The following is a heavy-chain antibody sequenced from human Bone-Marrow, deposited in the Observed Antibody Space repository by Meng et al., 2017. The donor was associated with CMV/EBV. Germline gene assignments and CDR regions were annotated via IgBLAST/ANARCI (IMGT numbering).Heavy chain of an antibody. CDR2: ISTNGGKT. J-gene: IGHJ6*02. D-gene: IGHD3-3*01. CDR3: ARGGVRDDFWSGYYSLRGGMDV. CDR1: GFTFSNYA. Sequence: GESLKISCAASGFTFSNYAMHWVRQAPGKGLEYVSAISTNGGKTYYADSVKGRFTISRDNSKNTLYLQMGSLRAEDMAVYYCARGGVRDDFWSGYYSLRGGMDVWGQGTTVTVSS. V-gene: IGHV3-64*02.